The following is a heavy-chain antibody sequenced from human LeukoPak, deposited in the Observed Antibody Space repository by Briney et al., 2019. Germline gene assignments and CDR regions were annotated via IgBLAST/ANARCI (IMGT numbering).Heavy chain of an antibody. Sequence: GGSLRLSCAASGFTFSSYWMSWVRQAPGKGLEWVANLKQDGSEKYYVDSVKGRFTISRDNAKNSLYLQMNSLRAEDTAVYYCARDPEDYGDYYYFDYWGQGTLVTVSS. D-gene: IGHD4-17*01. CDR2: LKQDGSEK. V-gene: IGHV3-7*04. CDR1: GFTFSSYW. J-gene: IGHJ4*02. CDR3: ARDPEDYGDYYYFDY.